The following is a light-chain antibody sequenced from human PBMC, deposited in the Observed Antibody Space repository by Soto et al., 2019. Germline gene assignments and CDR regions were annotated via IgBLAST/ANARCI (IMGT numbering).Light chain of an antibody. Sequence: QSVLTQPASVSGSPGQSITISCTGTSSDVGGYNYVSWYQHHPGKAPKLLIYDVSNRPSGVSNRCSGSKSDNTASLTISGLQPEDEADYYCSSYTTSNTRQIVFGTGTKITVL. CDR1: SSDVGGYNY. CDR3: SSYTTSNTRQIV. CDR2: DVS. V-gene: IGLV2-14*03. J-gene: IGLJ1*01.